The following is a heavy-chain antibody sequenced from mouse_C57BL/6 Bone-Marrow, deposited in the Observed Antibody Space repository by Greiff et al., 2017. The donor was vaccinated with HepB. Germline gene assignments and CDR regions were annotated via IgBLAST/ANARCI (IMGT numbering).Heavy chain of an antibody. Sequence: EVQGVESGGDLVKPGGSLKLSCAASGFTFSSYGMSWVRKTPDKRLEWVATISSGGSYTYYPDSVKGRFTISRDNAKNTLYLQMSSLKSEDTAMYYCAREGSDFDYWGQGTTLTVSS. CDR3: AREGSDFDY. V-gene: IGHV5-6*01. CDR1: GFTFSSYG. J-gene: IGHJ2*01. D-gene: IGHD1-3*01. CDR2: ISSGGSYT.